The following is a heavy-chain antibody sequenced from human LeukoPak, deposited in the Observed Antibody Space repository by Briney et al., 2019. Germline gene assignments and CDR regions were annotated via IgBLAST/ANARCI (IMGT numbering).Heavy chain of an antibody. CDR1: GFTVSSNY. Sequence: GGSLRLSCAVSGFTVSSNYMSWVRQAPGRGLEWVSVIYSSGSTYYADSVKGRFTISRDDSKNTLYLQMNSLRAEDTAVYYCAKRARGDSAFDIWGQGTMVTVSS. CDR3: AKRARGDSAFDI. J-gene: IGHJ3*02. CDR2: IYSSGST. V-gene: IGHV3-53*01.